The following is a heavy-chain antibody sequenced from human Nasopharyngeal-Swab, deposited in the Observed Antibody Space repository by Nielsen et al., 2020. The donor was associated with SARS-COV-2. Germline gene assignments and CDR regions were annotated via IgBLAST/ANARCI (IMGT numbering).Heavy chain of an antibody. CDR1: GASISSNNW. CDR3: PRKQKYCTATSCPDAFDI. J-gene: IGHJ3*02. D-gene: IGHD2-8*02. Sequence: SETLSLTCGVSGASISSNNWWSWVRQPPGKGLEWIGEIYHSGTTNYNPSLMSRVTISIDKSKNQFSLILTSVTAADTAIYYCPRKQKYCTATSCPDAFDIWGQGTMVTVSS. CDR2: IYHSGTT. V-gene: IGHV4/OR15-8*01.